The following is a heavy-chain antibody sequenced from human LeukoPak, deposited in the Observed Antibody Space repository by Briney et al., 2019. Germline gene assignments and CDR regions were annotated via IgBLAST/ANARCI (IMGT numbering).Heavy chain of an antibody. V-gene: IGHV4-34*01. CDR1: GGSFSGYY. CDR3: ARGLELGSFDY. CDR2: IYHSGST. J-gene: IGHJ4*02. D-gene: IGHD1-7*01. Sequence: PSETLSLTCAVYGGSFSGYYWSWIRQPPGKGLEWIGEIYHSGSTNYNPSLKSRVTISVDKSKNQFSLKLSSVTAADTAVYYCARGLELGSFDYWGQGTLVTVSS.